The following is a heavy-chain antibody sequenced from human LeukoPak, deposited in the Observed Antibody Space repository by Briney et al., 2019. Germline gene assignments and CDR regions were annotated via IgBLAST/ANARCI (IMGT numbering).Heavy chain of an antibody. V-gene: IGHV3-23*01. CDR1: GFSFSSYA. Sequence: PGGSLRLSCAASGFSFSSYAMSWVRQAPGRGLEWVSAISGSGSSPYSADSVEGRFTISRDNSKKTLYLQMNSLRAEDTAVYYCAKECRDGYTPFDYWGQGTLVTVSS. CDR3: AKECRDGYTPFDY. CDR2: ISGSGSSP. D-gene: IGHD5-24*01. J-gene: IGHJ4*02.